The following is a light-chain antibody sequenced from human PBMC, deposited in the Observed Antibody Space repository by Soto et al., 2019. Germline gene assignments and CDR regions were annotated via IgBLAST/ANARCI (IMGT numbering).Light chain of an antibody. CDR1: GSDVGGYNF. Sequence: QSVLTQPASVSGSPGQSISISCTGTGSDVGGYNFVSWYQQHPGKAPRLMISEVTNRLSGTSNRFSASKAGNTAFLAISGLQADDEADYYCSSYTSSRGWVFGTGTKLTVL. CDR3: SSYTSSRGWV. CDR2: EVT. J-gene: IGLJ3*02. V-gene: IGLV2-14*01.